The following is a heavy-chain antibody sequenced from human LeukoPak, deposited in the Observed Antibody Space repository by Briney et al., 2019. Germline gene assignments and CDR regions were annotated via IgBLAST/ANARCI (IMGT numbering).Heavy chain of an antibody. CDR1: GFTFSSYS. Sequence: GGSLRLSCAASGFTFSSYSMNWVRQAPGKGLEWASSISSSSSYIYYADSVKGRFTISRDNAKNSLYLQMNSLRAEDTAVYYCAREDSSSWSAKYYFDYWGQGTLVTVSS. CDR2: ISSSSSYI. V-gene: IGHV3-21*01. CDR3: AREDSSSWSAKYYFDY. J-gene: IGHJ4*02. D-gene: IGHD6-13*01.